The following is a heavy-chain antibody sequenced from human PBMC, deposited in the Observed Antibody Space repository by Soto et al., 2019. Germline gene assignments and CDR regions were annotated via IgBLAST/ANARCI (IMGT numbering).Heavy chain of an antibody. CDR3: TKVSSGWFDP. J-gene: IGHJ5*02. CDR1: GGSISSSGFS. Sequence: SETLSLTCTLSGGSISSSGFSRGWVRQPPGKGLEWIGCAYYSGNTYYNPSLKSRVTISVETFGNQISLRLNSVTAADTAVHYCTKVSSGWFDPWGHGTPVTVSS. CDR2: AYYSGNT. V-gene: IGHV4-39*01. D-gene: IGHD2-8*01.